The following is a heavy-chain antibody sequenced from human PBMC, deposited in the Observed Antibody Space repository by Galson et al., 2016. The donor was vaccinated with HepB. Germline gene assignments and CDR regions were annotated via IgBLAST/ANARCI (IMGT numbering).Heavy chain of an antibody. V-gene: IGHV3-48*03. CDR3: ARVYEVVINYGMDV. D-gene: IGHD4-23*01. CDR2: ISSSGSTI. J-gene: IGHJ6*02. Sequence: SLRLSCAASGFTFSSSEMNWVRQAPGKGLEWVSYISSSGSTIYYADSVKGRFTISRDNAKNSLYLQMTSLRAEDTAVHYCARVYEVVINYGMDVWGQGTTVTVSS. CDR1: GFTFSSSE.